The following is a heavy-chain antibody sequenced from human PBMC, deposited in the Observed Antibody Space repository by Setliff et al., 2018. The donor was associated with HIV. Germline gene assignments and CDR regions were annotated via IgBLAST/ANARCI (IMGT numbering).Heavy chain of an antibody. V-gene: IGHV1-69*10. CDR1: GGTFSSYA. CDR2: IIPMLGIT. Sequence: SVKVSCKASGGTFSSYAISWVRQAPGQGLEWMGGIIPMLGITNYAQRFQGRLTITADEYTGTAYMELRSLRFDDTAVYYCARDVEHMTDVWGQGTTVTVSS. CDR3: ARDVEHMTDV. J-gene: IGHJ6*02.